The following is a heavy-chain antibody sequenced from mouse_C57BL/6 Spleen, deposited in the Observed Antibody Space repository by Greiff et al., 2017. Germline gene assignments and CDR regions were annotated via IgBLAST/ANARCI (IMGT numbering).Heavy chain of an antibody. CDR1: GFTFSSYT. J-gene: IGHJ2*01. V-gene: IGHV5-9*01. CDR3: ARTRYYYGSSPFDY. CDR2: ISGGGGNT. Sequence: EVKLEESGGGLVKPGGSLKLSCAASGFTFSSYTMSWVRQTPEKRLEWVATISGGGGNTYYPDSVKGRFTISRDNAKNTLYLQMSSLRSEDTALYYCARTRYYYGSSPFDYWGQGTTLTVSS. D-gene: IGHD1-1*01.